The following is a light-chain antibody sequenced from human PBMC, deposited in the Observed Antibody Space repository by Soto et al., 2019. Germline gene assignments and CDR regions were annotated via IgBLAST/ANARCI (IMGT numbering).Light chain of an antibody. J-gene: IGKJ1*01. CDR1: QSVSSSY. CDR2: GAS. Sequence: EIVWPQSPGTLSLSPGERATLSCRASQSVSSSYLAWYKQKHGQAPRILIYGASSRATGIPDRFSGSGSGKDFTITISRLENEDFEVYYCKKYGSSPETFGQGTKGDIK. V-gene: IGKV3-20*01. CDR3: KKYGSSPET.